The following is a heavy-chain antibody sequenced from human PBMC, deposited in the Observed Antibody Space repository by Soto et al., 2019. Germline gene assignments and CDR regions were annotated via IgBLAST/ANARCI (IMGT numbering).Heavy chain of an antibody. J-gene: IGHJ6*02. D-gene: IGHD2-21*02. V-gene: IGHV4-4*02. CDR1: GGSISSSNW. CDR2: IYHSGST. Sequence: SETLSLTCAVSGGSISSSNWWSWVRQPPGTGLEWIGEIYHSGSTNYNPSLKSRVTISVDKSKNQFSLKLSSVTAADTAVYYCARVAHIVVVTANYYYGMDVWGQGTTVTVSS. CDR3: ARVAHIVVVTANYYYGMDV.